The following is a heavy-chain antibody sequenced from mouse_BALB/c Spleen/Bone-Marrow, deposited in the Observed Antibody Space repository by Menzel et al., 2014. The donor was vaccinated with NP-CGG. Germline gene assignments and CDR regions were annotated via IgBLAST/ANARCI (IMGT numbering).Heavy chain of an antibody. V-gene: IGHV1S22*01. CDR1: GYTFTTYW. CDR3: TTYYYGSPFDY. Sequence: GSELVRPGASVKLSCKASGYTFTTYWVHWVKQRPGQGLEWIGNIYPGSGSTNYDEKFKSKATPTVDTSSSTAYMQLSSLTSEDSAVYYCTTYYYGSPFDYWGQSTTLTVSS. CDR2: IYPGSGST. D-gene: IGHD1-1*01. J-gene: IGHJ2*01.